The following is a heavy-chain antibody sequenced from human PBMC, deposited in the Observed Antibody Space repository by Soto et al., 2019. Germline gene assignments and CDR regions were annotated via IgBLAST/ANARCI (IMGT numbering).Heavy chain of an antibody. CDR1: GGSISSGGYS. J-gene: IGHJ6*02. CDR3: AREVAFYGMDV. CDR2: FSHSGST. V-gene: IGHV4-30-2*01. Sequence: TLSLTCAVSGGSISSGGYSWSWIRQPPGKGLEWIGYFSHSGSTYYNPSLKSRVTISVDTSKNQFSLKLSSVTAADTAVYYCAREVAFYGMDVWGQGTTVTVSS. D-gene: IGHD3-3*02.